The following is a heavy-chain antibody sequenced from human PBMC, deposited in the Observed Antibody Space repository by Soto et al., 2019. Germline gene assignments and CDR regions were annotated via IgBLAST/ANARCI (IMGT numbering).Heavy chain of an antibody. V-gene: IGHV1-69*13. J-gene: IGHJ6*02. Sequence: ASVKVSCKASGGTFSSYAISWVRQAPGQGLEWMGGIIPIFGTANYAQKFQGRVTITPDESTSTAYMELSSLRSEDTAVYYCARKRKMVDFWSGYYYYYYYGMDVWGQGTTVTVSS. CDR3: ARKRKMVDFWSGYYYYYYYGMDV. CDR2: IIPIFGTA. D-gene: IGHD3-3*01. CDR1: GGTFSSYA.